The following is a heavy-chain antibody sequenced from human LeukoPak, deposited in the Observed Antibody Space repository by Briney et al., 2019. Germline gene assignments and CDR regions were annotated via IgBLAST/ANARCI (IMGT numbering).Heavy chain of an antibody. D-gene: IGHD3-9*01. J-gene: IGHJ4*02. V-gene: IGHV4-59*01. CDR1: GGSISSYY. CDR3: ARDGGKGWLWFDY. CDR2: IYFSGST. Sequence: SETLSLTCTVSGGSISSYYWSRIRQPPGKGQEYIGYIYFSGSTNYNPSLKSRVTISVDTSKNQFSLKLSSVTAADTAVYYCARDGGKGWLWFDYWGQGTLVTVSS.